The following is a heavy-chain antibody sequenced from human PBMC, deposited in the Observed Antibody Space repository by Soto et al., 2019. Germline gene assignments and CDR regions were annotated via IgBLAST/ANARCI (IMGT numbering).Heavy chain of an antibody. D-gene: IGHD3-22*01. Sequence: GGSLRLSCAASGFTFSSYWMHWVRQAPGKGLVWVSRINSDGSSTSYADSVKGRFTISRDNAKNTLYLQMNSLRAEDTAVYYCAREMIVVDHTHYYYYYGMDVWGQGTTVTVSS. CDR1: GFTFSSYW. CDR2: INSDGSST. CDR3: AREMIVVDHTHYYYYYGMDV. J-gene: IGHJ6*02. V-gene: IGHV3-74*01.